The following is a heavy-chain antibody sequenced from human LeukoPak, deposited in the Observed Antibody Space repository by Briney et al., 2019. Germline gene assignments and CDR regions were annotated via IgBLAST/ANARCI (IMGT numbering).Heavy chain of an antibody. CDR2: IIPIFGTA. CDR1: GGTSSSYA. V-gene: IGHV1-69*13. Sequence: SVKVSCKASGGTSSSYAISWVRQAPGQGLEWMGGIIPIFGTANYAQKFQGRVTITADESTSTAYMELSSLRSEDTAVYYCARRVAYSSSWLYGMDVWGQGTTVTVSS. CDR3: ARRVAYSSSWLYGMDV. D-gene: IGHD6-13*01. J-gene: IGHJ6*02.